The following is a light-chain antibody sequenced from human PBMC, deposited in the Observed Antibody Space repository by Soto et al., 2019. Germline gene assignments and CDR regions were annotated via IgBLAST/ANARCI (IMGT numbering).Light chain of an antibody. J-gene: IGKJ5*01. CDR3: QQRHMWPTT. Sequence: EIVMTQSPAALSASPGERVTLSCRASQSFRGLLAWYQQKPGQAPRLLIYDAYNRATGIPPRFSGSGSGTDFTLTISSLEPEDSAVYYCQQRHMWPTTFGQGTRLEIK. CDR1: QSFRGL. V-gene: IGKV3-11*01. CDR2: DAY.